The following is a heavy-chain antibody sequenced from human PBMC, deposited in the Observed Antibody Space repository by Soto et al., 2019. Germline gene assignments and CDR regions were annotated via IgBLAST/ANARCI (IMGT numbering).Heavy chain of an antibody. J-gene: IGHJ6*03. CDR1: GYTFTSYD. D-gene: IGHD3-10*01. CDR3: ARRGSGSPGYYYYYYMDV. CDR2: MNPNSGNT. V-gene: IGHV1-8*01. Sequence: ASVKVSCKASGYTFTSYDINWVRQATGQGLEWMGWMNPNSGNTGYAQKFQGRVTMTRNTSISTAYMELSSLRSEDTAVYYCARRGSGSPGYYYYYYMDVWGKGTTVTVSS.